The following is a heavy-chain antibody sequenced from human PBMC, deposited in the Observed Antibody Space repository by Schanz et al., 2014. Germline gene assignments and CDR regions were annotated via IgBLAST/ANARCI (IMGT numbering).Heavy chain of an antibody. CDR2: ICCDGSCK. CDR3: ARGNTRRLFHGEPDS. D-gene: IGHD3-10*01. V-gene: IGHV3-30*03. CDR1: GFTFDEYG. J-gene: IGHJ4*02. Sequence: VQLVESGGDLVQPGRSLRLSCAASGFTFDEYGMHWVRQAPGKGLEWVAVICCDGSCKYYGDSVKGRFTISRDNSKNTLYLQMDSLRSEDTAVYYYARGNTRRLFHGEPDSWGQGTLVTVSS.